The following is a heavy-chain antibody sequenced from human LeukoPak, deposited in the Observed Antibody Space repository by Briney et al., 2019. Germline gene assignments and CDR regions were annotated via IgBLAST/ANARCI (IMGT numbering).Heavy chain of an antibody. CDR1: GFTFNSYA. D-gene: IGHD5-12*01. J-gene: IGHJ4*02. CDR3: AKGGQTDRFDY. CDR2: ITNSGENT. Sequence: GGSLRLSCAASGFTFNSYAMSWVRQARGKGVEWVSGITNSGENTYYAVCVKGQFTIYRDNSKSPLYLQMDSLRAEGTAVFYCAKGGQTDRFDYWGQGALVTVSS. V-gene: IGHV3-23*01.